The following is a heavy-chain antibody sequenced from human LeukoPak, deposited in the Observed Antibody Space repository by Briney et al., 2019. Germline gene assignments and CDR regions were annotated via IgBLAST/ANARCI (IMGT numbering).Heavy chain of an antibody. CDR1: GFTFSDYY. V-gene: IGHV3-11*04. CDR3: VRVNGGNHYGTDY. J-gene: IGHJ4*02. D-gene: IGHD1-26*01. CDR2: IKTSGNNI. Sequence: GGSLRLSCAASGFTFSDYYMTWIRQAPGKGLEWVSYIKTSGNNIHYADSVKGRFTISRDNAKNSLYLQMNSLRAEDSAVYYCVRVNGGNHYGTDYWGQGTLVTVSS.